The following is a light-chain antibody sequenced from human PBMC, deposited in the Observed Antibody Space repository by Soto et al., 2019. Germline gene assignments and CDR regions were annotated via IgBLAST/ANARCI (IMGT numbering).Light chain of an antibody. CDR1: QSVRRN. J-gene: IGKJ4*01. CDR2: GAS. Sequence: EIVLTQSQGTRAFSRGERATRSCRASQSVRRNLAWYQQKPGQAPRLLISGASTRATGIPARFSGSGSGTEFTLTISSLQSEDFAVYYCQQYDNWPPLTFGGGTKVDIK. V-gene: IGKV3-15*01. CDR3: QQYDNWPPLT.